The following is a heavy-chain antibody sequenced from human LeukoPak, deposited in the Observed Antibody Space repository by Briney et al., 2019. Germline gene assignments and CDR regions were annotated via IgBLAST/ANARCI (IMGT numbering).Heavy chain of an antibody. CDR3: ARDLTMVRGVIDWFDP. J-gene: IGHJ5*02. V-gene: IGHV1-2*02. D-gene: IGHD3-10*01. CDR2: INPNSGGT. CDR1: GYTFTGYY. Sequence: ASVKVSCKASGYTFTGYYMHLVRQAPGQGLEWMGWINPNSGGTNYAQKFQGRVTMTRGTSISTAYMELSRLRSDDTAVYYCARDLTMVRGVIDWFDPWGQGTLVTVSS.